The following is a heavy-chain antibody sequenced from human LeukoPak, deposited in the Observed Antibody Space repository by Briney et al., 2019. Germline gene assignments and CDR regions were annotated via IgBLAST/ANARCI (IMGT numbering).Heavy chain of an antibody. V-gene: IGHV1-69*13. Sequence: SVKVSCKASGGTFSSYAISWVRQAPGQGLEWMGGIIPIFGTANYAQKFQGRVTIIADESTSTAYMELSSLRPEDTAVYYCALEGYGGNSGPPFYYYYYMDVWGKGTTVTVSS. D-gene: IGHD4-23*01. CDR1: GGTFSSYA. CDR3: ALEGYGGNSGPPFYYYYYMDV. J-gene: IGHJ6*03. CDR2: IIPIFGTA.